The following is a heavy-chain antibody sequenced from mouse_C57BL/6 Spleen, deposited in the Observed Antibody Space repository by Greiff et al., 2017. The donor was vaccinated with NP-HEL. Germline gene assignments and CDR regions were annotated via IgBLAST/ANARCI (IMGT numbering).Heavy chain of an antibody. CDR2: IYPGDGDT. J-gene: IGHJ4*01. V-gene: IGHV1-82*01. CDR1: GYAFSSSW. CDR3: ARPDQGAMDY. Sequence: LQESGPELVKPGASVKISCKASGYAFSSSWMNWVKQRPGKGLEWIGRIYPGDGDTNYNGKFKGKATLTADKSSSTAYMQLSSLTSEDSAVYFCARPDQGAMDYWGQGTSVTVSS.